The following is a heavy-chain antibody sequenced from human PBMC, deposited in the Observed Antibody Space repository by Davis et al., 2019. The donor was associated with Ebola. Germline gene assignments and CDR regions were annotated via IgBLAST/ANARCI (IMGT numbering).Heavy chain of an antibody. Sequence: GESLKISCAASGFTFSNAWMSWVRQAPGKGLELVGRIKSKTDGGTTDYAAPVKGRFTISRDDSKNTLYLQMNSLKTEDTAVYYCTTDCISTSCRDYWGQGTLVTVSS. D-gene: IGHD2-2*01. CDR2: IKSKTDGGTT. J-gene: IGHJ4*02. CDR1: GFTFSNAW. CDR3: TTDCISTSCRDY. V-gene: IGHV3-15*01.